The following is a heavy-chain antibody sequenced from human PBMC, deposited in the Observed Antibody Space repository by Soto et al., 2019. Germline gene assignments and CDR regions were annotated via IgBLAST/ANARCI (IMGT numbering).Heavy chain of an antibody. D-gene: IGHD2-21*02. CDR3: ARPEEHIVVVTASLDY. V-gene: IGHV3-30*04. Sequence: GGSLRLSCAASGFTFSSYAMHWVRQAPGKGLEWVAVISYDGSNKYYADSVKGRFTISRDNSKNTLYLQMNSLRAEDTAVYYCARPEEHIVVVTASLDYWGQGTLVTVSS. CDR1: GFTFSSYA. J-gene: IGHJ4*02. CDR2: ISYDGSNK.